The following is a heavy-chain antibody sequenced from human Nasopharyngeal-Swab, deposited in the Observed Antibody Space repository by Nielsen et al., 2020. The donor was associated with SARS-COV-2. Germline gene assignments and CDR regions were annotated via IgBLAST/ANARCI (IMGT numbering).Heavy chain of an antibody. CDR2: ISGSGGST. CDR3: ARDSHKGTS. J-gene: IGHJ4*02. Sequence: GESLKISCAVSGFTFSSYAMSWVRQAPGKGLEWVSAISGSGGSTYYADSVKGRFTISRDNSKNTLYLQMNSLRAEDTAVYYCARDSHKGTSWGQGTLVTVSS. V-gene: IGHV3-23*01. CDR1: GFTFSSYA. D-gene: IGHD2-8*01.